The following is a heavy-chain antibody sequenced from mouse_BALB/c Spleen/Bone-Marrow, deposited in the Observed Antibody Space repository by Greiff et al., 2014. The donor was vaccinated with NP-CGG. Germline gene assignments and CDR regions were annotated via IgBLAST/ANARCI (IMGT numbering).Heavy chain of an antibody. Sequence: DVHLVESGGGLVQPGGSLKLSGAASGFTFSNYGMSWVRQTPDKRLEMIATVNVNGDRTYHPDSVKGRFTISRDNAKNTLSLQMSSLKSEDTAMYYCARGYDYSSWFAYWGQGTLVTVSA. CDR3: ARGYDYSSWFAY. D-gene: IGHD2-4*01. V-gene: IGHV5-6-3*01. CDR2: VNVNGDRT. CDR1: GFTFSNYG. J-gene: IGHJ3*01.